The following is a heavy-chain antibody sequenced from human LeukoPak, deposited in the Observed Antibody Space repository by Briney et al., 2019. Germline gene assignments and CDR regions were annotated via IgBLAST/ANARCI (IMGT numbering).Heavy chain of an antibody. Sequence: PSETLSLTCTVSGGSISSYYWSWIRQPPGKGLEWIGYIYYSGSTNYNPSLKSRVTISVDTSKNQFSLKLSSVTAADTAVYYCARTLTTVVTPTDAFDIWGQGTMVTVSS. CDR1: GGSISSYY. D-gene: IGHD4-23*01. CDR3: ARTLTTVVTPTDAFDI. J-gene: IGHJ3*02. CDR2: IYYSGST. V-gene: IGHV4-59*08.